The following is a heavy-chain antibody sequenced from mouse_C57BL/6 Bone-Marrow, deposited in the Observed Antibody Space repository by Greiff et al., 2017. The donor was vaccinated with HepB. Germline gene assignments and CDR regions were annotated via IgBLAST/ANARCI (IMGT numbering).Heavy chain of an antibody. CDR1: GYTFTDYY. Sequence: VQLQQSGPELVKPGASVKISCKASGYTFTDYYMNWVKQSHGKSLEWIGDINPNNGGTSYNQKFKGKATLTVDKSSSTAYMELRSLTSEDSAVYYCARNGYYEWSAYWGQGTLVTVSA. CDR3: ARNGYYEWSAY. D-gene: IGHD2-3*01. V-gene: IGHV1-26*01. CDR2: INPNNGGT. J-gene: IGHJ3*01.